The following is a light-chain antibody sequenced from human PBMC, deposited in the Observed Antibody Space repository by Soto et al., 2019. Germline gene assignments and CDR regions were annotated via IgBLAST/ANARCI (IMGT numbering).Light chain of an antibody. CDR1: SSNIGSTY. CDR2: RNN. V-gene: IGLV1-47*01. Sequence: QSVLTQPPSASGTPGQRVTISCSGSSSNIGSTYVYWYQVFPGTAPKLLIYRNNQRPSGVPDRFSGSKSGTSASLAISGLRSEDEADYYCAAWDDTLNLLFGGGTTDTVL. J-gene: IGLJ2*01. CDR3: AAWDDTLNLL.